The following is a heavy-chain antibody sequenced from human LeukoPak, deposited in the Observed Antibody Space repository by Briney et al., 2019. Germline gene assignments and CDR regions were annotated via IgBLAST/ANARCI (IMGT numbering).Heavy chain of an antibody. CDR2: FDPEDGEP. V-gene: IGHV1-24*01. D-gene: IGHD4-17*01. Sequence: SVKVSCKVSGYSLTDLSLHWVRQAPGKGLDGMGGFDPEDGEPIYAQKFQGRLSMTEDTSKDTGYMELRTLRSEDTALYYCAKSHGDYGLLDYWGQGTLVTVSS. CDR3: AKSHGDYGLLDY. J-gene: IGHJ4*02. CDR1: GYSLTDLS.